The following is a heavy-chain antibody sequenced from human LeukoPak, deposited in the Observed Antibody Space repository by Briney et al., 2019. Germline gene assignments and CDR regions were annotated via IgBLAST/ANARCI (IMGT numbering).Heavy chain of an antibody. D-gene: IGHD1-14*01. CDR2: MNPNSGNT. V-gene: IGHV1-8*02. CDR1: GGTFSSYA. Sequence: ASVKVSCKASGGTFSSYAISWVRQAPGQGLEWMGWMNPNSGNTGYAQKFQGRVTMTRNTSISTAYMELSSLRSEDTAVYYCARSRRGPDNQFDYWGQGTLVTVSS. J-gene: IGHJ4*02. CDR3: ARSRRGPDNQFDY.